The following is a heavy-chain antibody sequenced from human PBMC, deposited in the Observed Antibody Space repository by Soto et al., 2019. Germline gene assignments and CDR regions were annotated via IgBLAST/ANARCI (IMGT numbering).Heavy chain of an antibody. Sequence: QVQLVQSGAEAKKPGASVKVSCKASGYTFSTHYMHWVRQGPGQGPEWMGMINPNYGSTTYAQRFPGRVTMTRDTSTRTFYLALSSLRSDDTAVYYCARERGFGEPFDYWGQGTLVTVSS. CDR3: ARERGFGEPFDY. D-gene: IGHD3-10*01. CDR2: INPNYGST. V-gene: IGHV1-46*01. CDR1: GYTFSTHY. J-gene: IGHJ4*02.